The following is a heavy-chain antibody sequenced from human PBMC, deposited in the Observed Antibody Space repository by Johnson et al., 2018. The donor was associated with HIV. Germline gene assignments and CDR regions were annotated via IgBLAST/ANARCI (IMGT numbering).Heavy chain of an antibody. CDR2: IWYDGSNN. CDR1: GFTFDDYA. J-gene: IGHJ3*02. Sequence: QVQLVESGGGVVQPGGSLRLSCAASGFTFDDYAMHWVRQAPGKCLEWVAVIWYDGSNNYYADSVKGRFTISRDKSKNTLYLQMYSLRAEDTAVYYCARGDYGGNLDAFDIWGQGTMVTVSS. V-gene: IGHV3-33*08. CDR3: ARGDYGGNLDAFDI. D-gene: IGHD4-23*01.